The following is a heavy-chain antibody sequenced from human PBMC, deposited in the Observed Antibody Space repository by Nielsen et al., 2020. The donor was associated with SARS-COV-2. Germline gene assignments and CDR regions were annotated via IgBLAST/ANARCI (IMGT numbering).Heavy chain of an antibody. V-gene: IGHV4-34*01. CDR2: INHSGST. D-gene: IGHD3-22*01. Sequence: SETLSLTCAVYGGSFSGYYWSWIRQPPGKGLEWIGEINHSGSTNYNPSLKSRVTISIDTSKNQFSLKLSSVTAADTAVYYCAREGADSSGYLDWFDPWGQGTLVTVSS. J-gene: IGHJ5*02. CDR3: AREGADSSGYLDWFDP. CDR1: GGSFSGYY.